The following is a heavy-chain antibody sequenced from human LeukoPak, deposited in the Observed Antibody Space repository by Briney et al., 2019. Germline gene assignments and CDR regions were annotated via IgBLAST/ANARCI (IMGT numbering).Heavy chain of an antibody. V-gene: IGHV6-1*01. D-gene: IGHD2-8*01. Sequence: SQTLSLTCAISGDSVSSNSAAWNWIRQSPSRGLEWLGRTYYRSKWYNDYAVSVKSRITINPDTSKNQFSLQLNSVTPEDTAVYYCARDPGRSAQDCTNGVCYTGGYWYFDLWGRGTLVTVSS. CDR1: GDSVSSNSAA. CDR3: ARDPGRSAQDCTNGVCYTGGYWYFDL. J-gene: IGHJ2*01. CDR2: TYYRSKWYN.